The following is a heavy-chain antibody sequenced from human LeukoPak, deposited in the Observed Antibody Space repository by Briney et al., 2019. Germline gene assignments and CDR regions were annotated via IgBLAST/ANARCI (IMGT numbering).Heavy chain of an antibody. V-gene: IGHV1-8*03. D-gene: IGHD2-2*02. CDR2: MNPNSGNT. CDR3: ARARGRYCSSTSCYRNFDY. Sequence: ASVKVSCKASGCTFTSHDINWVRQATGQGLEWMGWMNPNSGNTGYAQKFQGRVTITRNTSISTAYMELSSLRSEDTAVYYCARARGRYCSSTSCYRNFDYWGQGTLVTVSS. J-gene: IGHJ4*02. CDR1: GCTFTSHD.